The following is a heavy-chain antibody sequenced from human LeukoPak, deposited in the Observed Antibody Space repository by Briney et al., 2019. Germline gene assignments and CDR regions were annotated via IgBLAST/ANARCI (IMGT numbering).Heavy chain of an antibody. J-gene: IGHJ4*02. D-gene: IGHD3-16*01. V-gene: IGHV3-23*01. CDR1: GFTFSTYG. CDR2: IGGSGGGT. Sequence: GGSLRLSCAASGFTFSTYGMSWVRQAPGKGLEWVSAIGGSGGGTYYADSVKGRFTISRDNSKSTLYLQMNSLRAEDTAVYYCAKRGGMYPAHYFDYWGQGTLVTVSS. CDR3: AKRGGMYPAHYFDY.